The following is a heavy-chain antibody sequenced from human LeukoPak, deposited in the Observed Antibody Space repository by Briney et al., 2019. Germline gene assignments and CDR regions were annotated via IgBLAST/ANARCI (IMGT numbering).Heavy chain of an antibody. D-gene: IGHD3-22*01. Sequence: SETLSLTCTVSGGSISSYYWSWIRQPPGKGLEWIGYIYYSGSTNYNPALKSRVTISVDMSKNQFSLKLSSVTAADTAVYYCAGRGPYYYDSSGYYGVFDYWGQGTLVTVSS. CDR1: GGSISSYY. CDR3: AGRGPYYYDSSGYYGVFDY. J-gene: IGHJ4*02. V-gene: IGHV4-59*01. CDR2: IYYSGST.